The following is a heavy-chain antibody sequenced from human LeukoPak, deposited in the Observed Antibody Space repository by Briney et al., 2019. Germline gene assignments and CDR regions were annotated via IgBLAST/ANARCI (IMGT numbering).Heavy chain of an antibody. Sequence: SETLSLTCTVSGVSISSGSFFWSWIRQPAAKGLEWLERIYTSGSTTYNPSVNSRVTMSVDTSKSQFSLDLMSVTAADTAVYYCTRDTGTTGEVKFDPRGQGTLVTVSS. J-gene: IGHJ5*02. CDR2: IYTSGST. CDR1: GVSISSGSFF. D-gene: IGHD4-17*01. CDR3: TRDTGTTGEVKFDP. V-gene: IGHV4-61*02.